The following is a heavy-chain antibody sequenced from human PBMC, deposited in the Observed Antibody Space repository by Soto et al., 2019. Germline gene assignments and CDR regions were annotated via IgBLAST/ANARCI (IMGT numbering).Heavy chain of an antibody. V-gene: IGHV4-39*01. CDR2: VYYNGFT. CDR3: ARGSSAPGHLYGSGRGYYYYYMDV. CDR1: GGSISSSNYY. D-gene: IGHD3-10*01. J-gene: IGHJ6*03. Sequence: PSETLSLTCTVSGGSISSSNYYWAWIRQSPGKGLEWIGSVYYNGFTYYNPSLKSRVTISVDTSKNQFSLKLTSVTAADKAVYYCARGSSAPGHLYGSGRGYYYYYMDVWGKGTTVTVSS.